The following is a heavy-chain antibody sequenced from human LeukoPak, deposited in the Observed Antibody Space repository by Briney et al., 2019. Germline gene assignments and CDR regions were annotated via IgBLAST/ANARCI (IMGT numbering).Heavy chain of an antibody. J-gene: IGHJ4*02. V-gene: IGHV3-33*01. Sequence: PGRSLRLSCAASGFTFRSYGMYWVRQAPGRGLEWVAVIWYDESRKYYGESVKGRFTISRDNSKNTLYLQMNSLRAEDTAVYYCARDPTAYYDSSGYYLNTIDFWGQGTLVTVSS. CDR2: IWYDESRK. D-gene: IGHD3-22*01. CDR1: GFTFRSYG. CDR3: ARDPTAYYDSSGYYLNTIDF.